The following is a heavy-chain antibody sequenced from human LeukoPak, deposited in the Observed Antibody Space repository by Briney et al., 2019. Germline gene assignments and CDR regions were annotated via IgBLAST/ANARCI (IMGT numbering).Heavy chain of an antibody. J-gene: IGHJ4*02. Sequence: GGSLRLSCAASGFTFSSYAMSWVRQAPGKGLEWVSAISGSGRSTYYADSVKGRFTISRDNSKNTLYLQMNSLRAEDTAVYYCAKARAYYYDSSGSHYAYWGQGTLVTVSS. D-gene: IGHD3-22*01. CDR2: ISGSGRST. V-gene: IGHV3-23*01. CDR3: AKARAYYYDSSGSHYAY. CDR1: GFTFSSYA.